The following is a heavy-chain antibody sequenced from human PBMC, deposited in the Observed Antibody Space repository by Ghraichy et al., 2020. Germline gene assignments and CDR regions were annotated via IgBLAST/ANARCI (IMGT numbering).Heavy chain of an antibody. CDR3: ARLEVWERPYYDFWSGYHNWFEP. J-gene: IGHJ5*02. CDR1: GENFTSYD. CDR2: MKPNSGNT. D-gene: IGHD3-3*01. Sequence: ASVKVSCKASGENFTSYDTNWERQAPLLGLERKGWMKPNSGNTGYAQKIQGRVTMTRNTSISTAYMELSSLRSEDTSVYYCARLEVWERPYYDFWSGYHNWFEPWGQGFLVTVAS. V-gene: IGHV1-8*01.